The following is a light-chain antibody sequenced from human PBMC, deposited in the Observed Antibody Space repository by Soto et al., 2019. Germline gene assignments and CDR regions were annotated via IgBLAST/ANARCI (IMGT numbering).Light chain of an antibody. Sequence: QSALTQPASVSGSPGQSITISCTGTSSDVGGYDYVSWYQQHPGKAPKLMIYNVRNRPSGVSNRFSGSKAGNTASLTISGLQAEDEAAYYFSSYTGSSTVVFGGGTKLTVL. CDR1: SSDVGGYDY. J-gene: IGLJ2*01. CDR3: SSYTGSSTVV. CDR2: NVR. V-gene: IGLV2-14*01.